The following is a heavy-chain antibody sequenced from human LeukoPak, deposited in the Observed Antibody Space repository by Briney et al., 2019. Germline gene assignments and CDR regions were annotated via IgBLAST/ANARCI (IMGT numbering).Heavy chain of an antibody. CDR3: ARLWFGELPREDY. Sequence: ASVKVSCKASGYTFTGYYMHWVRQAPGQGLEWMGRINPNSGGTNYAQKFQGRVIMTGDTSISTAYMELSRLRSDDTAVYYCARLWFGELPREDYWGQGTLVTVSS. J-gene: IGHJ4*02. CDR2: INPNSGGT. D-gene: IGHD3-10*01. CDR1: GYTFTGYY. V-gene: IGHV1-2*06.